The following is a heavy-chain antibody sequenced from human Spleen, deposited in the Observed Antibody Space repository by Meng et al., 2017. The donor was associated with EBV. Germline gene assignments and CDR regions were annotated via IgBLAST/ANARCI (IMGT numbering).Heavy chain of an antibody. CDR2: LDTNTGNS. CDR3: ARLVTLIAQVHLDY. V-gene: IGHV7-4-1*02. CDR1: GYDFTDYG. D-gene: IGHD1-26*01. J-gene: IGHJ4*02. Sequence: QVQLFQSGFGVTKPQASVMVSCKTSGYDFTDYGINWVRQAPGQGLEWMGWLDTNTGNSKYAQGFTGRFVFSLDTSVSTAYLQISCLKAEDTAVYYCARLVTLIAQVHLDYWGQGTLVTVSS.